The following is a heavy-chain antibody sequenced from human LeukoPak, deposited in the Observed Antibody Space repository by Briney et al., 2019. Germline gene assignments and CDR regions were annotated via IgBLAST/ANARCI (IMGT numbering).Heavy chain of an antibody. CDR1: GDSVSSNSAS. V-gene: IGHV6-1*01. CDR3: ARAYNYGFDY. Sequence: SQTLSLTCAISGDSVSSNSASWIWIRQSPSKGLEWLGRTYYRSTWYNDYAVSVKSRITINPDTSKNQFSPQLNSVTPEDTAIYYCARAYNYGFDYWGQGTLVTVSS. D-gene: IGHD5-18*01. CDR2: TYYRSTWYN. J-gene: IGHJ4*02.